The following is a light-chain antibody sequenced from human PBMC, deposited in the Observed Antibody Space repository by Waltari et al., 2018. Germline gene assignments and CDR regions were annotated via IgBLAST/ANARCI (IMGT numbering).Light chain of an antibody. V-gene: IGLV4-69*01. Sequence: QLVLTQSPSASASLGASVKFTCTLSSGHTHYAVAWHQQLPGKGPRFLLKINSDGSHNKGDGIPERFSGSSSGAERFLTISSLQSEDEADYYCQAWGTGIVFGGGTKLTVL. CDR2: INSDGSH. CDR1: SGHTHYA. J-gene: IGLJ3*02. CDR3: QAWGTGIV.